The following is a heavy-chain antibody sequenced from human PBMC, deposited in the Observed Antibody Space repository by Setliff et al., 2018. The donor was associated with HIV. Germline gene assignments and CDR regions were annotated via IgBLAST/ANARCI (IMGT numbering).Heavy chain of an antibody. CDR3: ARDPSDYLFDL. D-gene: IGHD5-12*01. J-gene: IGHJ4*02. Sequence: SETLSLTCTVSGGSISSADYYWSWIRQPPGKGLEWIGYIYYSGNTYFNPALKSRITMSVDTSEDQFSLKLSSVTAADTAVYSCARDPSDYLFDLWGQGPLVTASS. CDR2: IYYSGNT. V-gene: IGHV4-30-4*08. CDR1: GGSISSADYY.